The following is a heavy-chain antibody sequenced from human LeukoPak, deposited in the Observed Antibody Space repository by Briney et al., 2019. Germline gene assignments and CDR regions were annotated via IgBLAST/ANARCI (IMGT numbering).Heavy chain of an antibody. D-gene: IGHD3-16*01. CDR1: GFNFSNYW. CDR2: INERATII. J-gene: IGHJ4*02. CDR3: VRDLILVWTPGDDFDH. V-gene: IGHV3-74*01. Sequence: TGGSLRLSCAAPGFNFSNYWMHWVRQAPGKGLEWVSRINERATIISYADSVKGRFTISRENARNTLYLQMNSLTAEDTAVYYCVRDLILVWTPGDDFDHWGQGTLVTVSS.